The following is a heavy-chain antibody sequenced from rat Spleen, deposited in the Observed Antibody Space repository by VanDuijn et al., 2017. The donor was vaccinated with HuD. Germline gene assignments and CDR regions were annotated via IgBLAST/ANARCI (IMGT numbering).Heavy chain of an antibody. V-gene: IGHV5-29*01. CDR2: ISYYGTTA. CDR1: GFTFSNYD. Sequence: EVQLVESGGGLVQPGRSLKLSCAASGFTFSNYDMAWVRQAPTKGLEWVATISYYGTTAHYRDSVKGRFTLSRDNAKSTLYLQMDSLRSEDTATYYCATTRFAYWGQGTLVTVSS. CDR3: ATTRFAY. D-gene: IGHD3-4*01. J-gene: IGHJ3*01.